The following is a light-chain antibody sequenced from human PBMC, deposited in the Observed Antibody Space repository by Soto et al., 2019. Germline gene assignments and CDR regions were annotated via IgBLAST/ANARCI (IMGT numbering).Light chain of an antibody. CDR2: DAS. CDR1: TSVDIL. V-gene: IGKV3-11*01. J-gene: IGKJ4*01. CDR3: QQRRDWPIT. Sequence: EIVLTQSPATLSLCPGVRATLSCRARTSVDILLSWYQLKPGQLPRLLNYDASKRAPGIPARFRGSGSVTHFTLTISSLEHEDFEVYYYQQRRDWPITFGGGTEVEMK.